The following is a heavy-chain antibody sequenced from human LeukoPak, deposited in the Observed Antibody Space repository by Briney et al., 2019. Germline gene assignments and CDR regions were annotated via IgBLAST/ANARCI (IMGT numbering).Heavy chain of an antibody. Sequence: GGSLRLSGAASGFTFSSYAMSWVRQAPGKGLEWVSAISGSGGSTYYADSVKGGFTISRDNSKNTLYLQMNSLRAEDTAVYYCAKSSTFYYYYSMDVWGKGTTVTVSS. V-gene: IGHV3-23*01. CDR3: AKSSTFYYYYSMDV. CDR1: GFTFSSYA. CDR2: ISGSGGST. J-gene: IGHJ6*03.